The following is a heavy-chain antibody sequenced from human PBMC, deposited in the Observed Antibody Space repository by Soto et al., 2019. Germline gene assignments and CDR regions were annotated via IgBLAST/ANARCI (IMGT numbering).Heavy chain of an antibody. CDR3: ASERSAQYFDY. J-gene: IGHJ4*02. Sequence: RASVKVSCKASGGTFSGHGIAWVRQVPGQGLEWMGGIMPTFGSATYAPKFQGRVTISADKSTSTAYMELSSLRSEDTAVYFCASERSAQYFDYWGQGPLVTVSS. CDR1: GGTFSGHG. D-gene: IGHD1-26*01. V-gene: IGHV1-69*06. CDR2: IMPTFGSA.